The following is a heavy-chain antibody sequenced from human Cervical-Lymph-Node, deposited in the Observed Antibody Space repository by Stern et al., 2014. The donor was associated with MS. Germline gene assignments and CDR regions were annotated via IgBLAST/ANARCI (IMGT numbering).Heavy chain of an antibody. V-gene: IGHV3-43*01. CDR3: GRAHVDAALGIDS. Sequence: EVQLVQSGGGVVKPGGSLRLSCAASGFSFADYNMHWVRQPQGKGLEWVSLITWDGDSTYYADSVKGQFTISRDKTKNSLYLQMNSLRNEDSALYYCGRAHVDAALGIDSWGQGTLVTVSS. CDR2: ITWDGDST. CDR1: GFSFADYN. D-gene: IGHD5-18*01. J-gene: IGHJ4*02.